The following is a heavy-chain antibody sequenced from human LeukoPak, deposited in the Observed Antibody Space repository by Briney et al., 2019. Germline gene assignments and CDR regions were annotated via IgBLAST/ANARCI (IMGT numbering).Heavy chain of an antibody. Sequence: VASVKVSCKASGGTFSSYAISWVRQAPGQGLEWMGRIIPILGIANYAQKFQGRVTITADKSTSTAYMELSSLRSEDTAVYYCARVLRAAAAFDYWGQGTLVTVSS. CDR3: ARVLRAAAAFDY. CDR1: GGTFSSYA. CDR2: IIPILGIA. J-gene: IGHJ4*02. D-gene: IGHD6-13*01. V-gene: IGHV1-69*04.